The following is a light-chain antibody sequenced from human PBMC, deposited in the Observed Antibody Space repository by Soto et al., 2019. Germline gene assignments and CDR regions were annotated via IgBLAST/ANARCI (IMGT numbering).Light chain of an antibody. V-gene: IGLV2-8*01. CDR2: QVT. Sequence: LTQPPSASGSPGQSVTISCAGTINDVGGYNYVSWYQQHPGKVPQLMIYQVTKRPSGVPDRFSASKSDTTASLTISGLQAEDEGDYYCMSYAGGNRFVFGTGTKVTVL. CDR3: MSYAGGNRFV. J-gene: IGLJ1*01. CDR1: INDVGGYNY.